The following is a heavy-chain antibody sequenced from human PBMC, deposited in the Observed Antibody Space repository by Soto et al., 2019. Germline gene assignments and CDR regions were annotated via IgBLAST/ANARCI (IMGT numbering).Heavy chain of an antibody. V-gene: IGHV3-48*02. Sequence: QPGGSLRLSCVASGFRFSDHSMTWVRQSPGKGLQWIAYISSSSDNIYYAESVRDRFTVSRDNAKNALFLQMNSLRDDDTATYYCARLPKGSLVTAWGQGTRVTVSS. J-gene: IGHJ4*02. CDR1: GFRFSDHS. CDR2: ISSSSDNI. CDR3: ARLPKGSLVTA. D-gene: IGHD2-21*02.